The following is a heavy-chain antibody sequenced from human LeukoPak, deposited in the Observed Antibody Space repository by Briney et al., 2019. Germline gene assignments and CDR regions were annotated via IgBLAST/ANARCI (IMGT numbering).Heavy chain of an antibody. CDR2: ISSSGTTM. CDR3: AKDRGGGGYSYGYFDY. Sequence: GGSLRLSCAASGISFSSYEMNWVRQAPGKGLEWLSCISSSGTTMYYADSVKGRFTISRDNSKNTLYLQMNSLRAEDTAVYYCAKDRGGGGYSYGYFDYWGQGTLVTVSS. J-gene: IGHJ4*02. V-gene: IGHV3-48*03. D-gene: IGHD5-18*01. CDR1: GISFSSYE.